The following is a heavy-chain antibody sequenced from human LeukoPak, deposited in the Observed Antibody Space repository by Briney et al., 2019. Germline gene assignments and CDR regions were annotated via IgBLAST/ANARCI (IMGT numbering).Heavy chain of an antibody. Sequence: ASVKVSCKASGGTFSTYAIIWVRQAPGQGLEWMGGIIPMFGTANYAQKFQGRVTITADESTSTAYMELSSLRSVDTAVYYCARGIAAAGSDYYYYMDVWGKGTTVTVSS. CDR2: IIPMFGTA. J-gene: IGHJ6*03. V-gene: IGHV1-69*13. CDR1: GGTFSTYA. CDR3: ARGIAAAGSDYYYYMDV. D-gene: IGHD6-13*01.